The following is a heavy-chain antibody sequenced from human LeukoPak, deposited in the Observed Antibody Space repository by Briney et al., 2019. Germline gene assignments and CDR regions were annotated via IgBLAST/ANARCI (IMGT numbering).Heavy chain of an antibody. Sequence: AGGSLRLSCAASEFTFSSYSMNWVRQAPGKGLQWVSYITGSGSGIHYADSVKGRFTISRDNAKNTLYLQMNSLRDEDTAVYYCASPHSGYGWGQGTLVTVSS. V-gene: IGHV3-48*02. CDR2: ITGSGSGI. CDR1: EFTFSSYS. D-gene: IGHD5-12*01. J-gene: IGHJ4*02. CDR3: ASPHSGYG.